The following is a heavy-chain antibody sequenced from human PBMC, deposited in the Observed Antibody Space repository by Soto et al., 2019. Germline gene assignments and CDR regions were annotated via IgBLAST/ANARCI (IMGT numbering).Heavy chain of an antibody. D-gene: IGHD3-22*01. CDR1: GGTFSSYA. V-gene: IGHV1-69*01. Sequence: QVPLVQSGAEVKKPGSSVKVSCKASGGTFSSYAISWVRQAPGQGLEWMGGIIPIFGTANYAQKFQGRVTITADESTSTAYMELSSLRSEDTAVYYCARGYYYDSSGYYDPIYWYFDLWGRGTLVTVSS. CDR2: IIPIFGTA. CDR3: ARGYYYDSSGYYDPIYWYFDL. J-gene: IGHJ2*01.